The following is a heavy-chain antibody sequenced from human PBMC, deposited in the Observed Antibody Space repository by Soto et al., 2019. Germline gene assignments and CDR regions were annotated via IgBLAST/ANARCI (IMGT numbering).Heavy chain of an antibody. CDR3: ARAPYSSSWYFLDY. V-gene: IGHV4-34*01. J-gene: IGHJ4*02. CDR1: GGSFSGYY. Sequence: SETLSLTCAVYGGSFSGYYWSWIRQPPGKGLEWIGEINHSGSTNYNPSLKSRVTISVDTSKNQFSLKLSSVTAADTAVYYCARAPYSSSWYFLDYWGQGTLVTVSS. CDR2: INHSGST. D-gene: IGHD6-13*01.